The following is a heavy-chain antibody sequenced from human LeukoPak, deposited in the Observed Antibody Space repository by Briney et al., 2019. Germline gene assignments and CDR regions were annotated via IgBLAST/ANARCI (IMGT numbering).Heavy chain of an antibody. CDR2: SIPIFRTA. Sequence: VKVSCKASGGTFSSYAISWVRQAPGQGLEWMGRSIPIFRTANYAQKFQGRVTITTDESTSTAYMELSSLRSEDTAVYYCAREKEDSSGYYGHGALDIWGQGTMVTVSS. CDR3: AREKEDSSGYYGHGALDI. D-gene: IGHD3-22*01. CDR1: GGTFSSYA. J-gene: IGHJ3*02. V-gene: IGHV1-69*13.